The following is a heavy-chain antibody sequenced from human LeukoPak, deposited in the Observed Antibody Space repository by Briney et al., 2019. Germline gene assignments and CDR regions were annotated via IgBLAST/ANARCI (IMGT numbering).Heavy chain of an antibody. D-gene: IGHD3-22*01. CDR1: GYTFTGYY. V-gene: IGHV1-2*02. CDR3: ARDRRVYYYDSSGHTRSMDV. J-gene: IGHJ6*03. CDR2: INPNSGGT. Sequence: EASVKVSCKASGYTFTGYYMHWVRQAPGQGLEWMGCINPNSGGTNYAQKFQGRVTMTRDTSISTAYMELSRLRSDDTAVYYCARDRRVYYYDSSGHTRSMDVWGKGTTVTVSS.